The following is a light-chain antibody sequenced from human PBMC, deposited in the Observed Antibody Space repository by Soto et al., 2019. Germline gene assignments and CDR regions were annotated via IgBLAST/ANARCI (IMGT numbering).Light chain of an antibody. V-gene: IGLV2-8*01. J-gene: IGLJ3*02. CDR2: EVS. Sequence: QSALTQSPSASGSPGQSVTISCTGISSDVGGHNYVSWYQHHPGKAPKLIIYEVSKRPSGVPDRFSGSKSGNTASLTVSGLQAEDEAVYYCSSTAGNNNLVFGGGTKLTVL. CDR1: SSDVGGHNY. CDR3: SSTAGNNNLV.